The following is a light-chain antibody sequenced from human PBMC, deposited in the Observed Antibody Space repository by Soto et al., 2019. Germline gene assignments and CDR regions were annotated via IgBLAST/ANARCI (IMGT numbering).Light chain of an antibody. CDR3: MQALQTPPFT. CDR2: LGS. Sequence: DIVMTQSPLSLPVTPGEPASISCRSSQSLLHSNGYNYLDWYLQKPGQSPQLLIYLGSNRASGVPDRFSGSGSGTDFTLTISRVEAEDVGVYYCMQALQTPPFTFGPGTKVDI. V-gene: IGKV2-28*01. J-gene: IGKJ3*01. CDR1: QSLLHSNGYNY.